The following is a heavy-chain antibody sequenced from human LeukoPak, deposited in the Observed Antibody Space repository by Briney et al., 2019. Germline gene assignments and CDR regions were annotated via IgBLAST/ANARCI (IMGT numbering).Heavy chain of an antibody. J-gene: IGHJ4*02. Sequence: PSETLSLACTVSGGSISTGGYYWSWIRQHPGKGLEYIGYIYYRGSTYYSPSLKSRLTISLDTPNNQFSLKLRSVTAADTAVYYCARATDYGDSYYFDHWGQGTPVTVSS. CDR3: ARATDYGDSYYFDH. CDR1: GGSISTGGYY. V-gene: IGHV4-31*03. CDR2: IYYRGST. D-gene: IGHD2-21*01.